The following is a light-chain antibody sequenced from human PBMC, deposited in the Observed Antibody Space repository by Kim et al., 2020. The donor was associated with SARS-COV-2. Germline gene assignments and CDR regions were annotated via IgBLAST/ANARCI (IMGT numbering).Light chain of an antibody. CDR3: QQYNKWPLT. V-gene: IGKV3-15*01. Sequence: EIVMTQSPATLSVSPGERATLSCRASQSVSSTLAWYQQKPGQAPRLLIYGASTRATGIPARFSGGGSGTEFTLTISSLQSEDFAVYYCQQYNKWPLTFGGGTKVESK. J-gene: IGKJ4*01. CDR2: GAS. CDR1: QSVSST.